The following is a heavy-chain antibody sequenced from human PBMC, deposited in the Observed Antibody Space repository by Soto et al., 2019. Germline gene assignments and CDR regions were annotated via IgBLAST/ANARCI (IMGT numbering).Heavy chain of an antibody. CDR2: IWYDGSNE. CDR1: GFTFSSYG. CDR3: ARDVPIEGGYSSGWPFDY. Sequence: GGSLRLSCAASGFTFSSYGMHWVRQAPGKGLEWVAVIWYDGSNEYYADSVKGRFTISRDNSKNTLYLQMNSLRAEDTAVYYCARDVPIEGGYSSGWPFDYWGQGTLVTVSS. V-gene: IGHV3-33*01. J-gene: IGHJ4*02. D-gene: IGHD6-19*01.